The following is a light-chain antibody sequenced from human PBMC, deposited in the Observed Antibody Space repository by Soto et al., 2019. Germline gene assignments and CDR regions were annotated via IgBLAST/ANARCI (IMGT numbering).Light chain of an antibody. J-gene: IGLJ3*02. V-gene: IGLV2-14*01. CDR1: SSDVDPYHY. Sequence: QSALTQPASVSGSPGQSITISCTGTSSDVDPYHYVSWYQQHPGKAPKLLIYEVSDRPSGVSNRFSGSKSGNTASLTISGLQAEDEADYYCTSYTSSSTVVFGGGTKVTVL. CDR2: EVS. CDR3: TSYTSSSTVV.